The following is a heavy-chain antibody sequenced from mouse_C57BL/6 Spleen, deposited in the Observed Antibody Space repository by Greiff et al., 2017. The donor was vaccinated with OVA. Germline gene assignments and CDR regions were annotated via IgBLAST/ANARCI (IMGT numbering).Heavy chain of an antibody. CDR3: ARNYYGSSLPY. J-gene: IGHJ2*01. V-gene: IGHV3-6*01. CDR2: ISYDGSN. D-gene: IGHD1-1*01. CDR1: GYSITSGYY. Sequence: VQLKESGPGLVKPSQSLSLTCSVTGYSITSGYYWNWIRQFPGNKLEWMGYISYDGSNNYNPSLKNRISITRDTSKNQFFLKLNSVTTEDTATYYCARNYYGSSLPYWGQGTTLTVSS.